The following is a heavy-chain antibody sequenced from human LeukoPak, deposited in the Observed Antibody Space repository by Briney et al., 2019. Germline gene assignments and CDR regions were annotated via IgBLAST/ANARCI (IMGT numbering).Heavy chain of an antibody. Sequence: ASVKVSCKVSGYTLTELSMHWVRQAPGKGLEWMGGFDPEDGETIYTQRFQGRLTMTEDTSTDTAYMELSSLRSEDTAAYYCATVDGYSGPGGYWGQGTLVTVSS. V-gene: IGHV1-24*01. D-gene: IGHD5-12*01. CDR3: ATVDGYSGPGGY. J-gene: IGHJ4*02. CDR2: FDPEDGET. CDR1: GYTLTELS.